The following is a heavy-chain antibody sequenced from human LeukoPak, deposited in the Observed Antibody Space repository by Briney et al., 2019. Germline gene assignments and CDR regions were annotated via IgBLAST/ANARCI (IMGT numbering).Heavy chain of an antibody. CDR3: AREGQAAIKSDAFDI. CDR1: GFTFSSYA. CDR2: ISYDGSNK. Sequence: PGGSLRLSCAASGFTFSSYAMHWVRQAPGKGLEWVAVISYDGSNKYYADSVKGRFTISRDNSKNTLYLQMNSLRAEDTAVYYCAREGQAAIKSDAFDIWGQGTMVTVSS. J-gene: IGHJ3*02. D-gene: IGHD2-2*02. V-gene: IGHV3-30-3*01.